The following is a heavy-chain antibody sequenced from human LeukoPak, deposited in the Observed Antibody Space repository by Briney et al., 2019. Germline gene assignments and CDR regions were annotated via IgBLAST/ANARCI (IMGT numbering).Heavy chain of an antibody. Sequence: ASVKVSCKASGYTFTGYYMHWVRQAPGQGLEWMGRIDPNSGGTNYAQKFQGRVTMTRDTSISTAYMELSRLRSDDTAVYYCARGPPTMVRGVGGLYWGQGTLVTVSS. D-gene: IGHD3-10*01. V-gene: IGHV1-2*06. CDR3: ARGPPTMVRGVGGLY. J-gene: IGHJ4*02. CDR1: GYTFTGYY. CDR2: IDPNSGGT.